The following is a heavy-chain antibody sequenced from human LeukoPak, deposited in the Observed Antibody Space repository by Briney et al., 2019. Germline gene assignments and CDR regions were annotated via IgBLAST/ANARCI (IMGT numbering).Heavy chain of an antibody. D-gene: IGHD2-15*01. CDR1: GFNFSNYW. CDR3: ARDMVD. CDR2: INIAGSVT. V-gene: IGHV3-74*01. Sequence: PPGGSLRLSCAASGFNFSNYWMHWVRQAPGKGLEWVSRINIAGSVTTYADSVKGRFTISRDNAKKTLYLQMNSLRAEDTAVYYCARDMVDWGQGTLVTVSS. J-gene: IGHJ4*02.